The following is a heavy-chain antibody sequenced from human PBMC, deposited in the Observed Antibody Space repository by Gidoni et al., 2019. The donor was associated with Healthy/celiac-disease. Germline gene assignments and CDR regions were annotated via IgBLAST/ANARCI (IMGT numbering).Heavy chain of an antibody. D-gene: IGHD1-7*01. CDR2: INPNSGGT. CDR1: GYTFTGYY. CDR3: ARETSPITGTTVRSDYYYGMDV. J-gene: IGHJ6*02. V-gene: IGHV1-2*02. Sequence: QVQLVQSGAEVKKPGASVKVSCKASGYTFTGYYMHWLRQAPGQGLEWMGWINPNSGGTNYAQKFQGRVTMTRDTSISTAYMELSRLRSDDTAVYYCARETSPITGTTVRSDYYYGMDVWGQGTTVTVSS.